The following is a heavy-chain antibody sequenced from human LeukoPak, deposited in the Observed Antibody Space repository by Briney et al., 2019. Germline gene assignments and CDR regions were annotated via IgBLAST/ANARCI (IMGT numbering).Heavy chain of an antibody. V-gene: IGHV4-31*03. D-gene: IGHD2-15*01. CDR1: GGSISSGGYY. CDR3: ARRYCSGGSCRDAFDI. Sequence: SETLSLTCTVSGGSISSGGYYWSWIRQHPGKGLEWLGYIYYSGSTYYTPSLKSRVTISVDTSENQFSLKLNSVTAADTAVYYCARRYCSGGSCRDAFDIWGQGTMVTVSS. CDR2: IYYSGST. J-gene: IGHJ3*02.